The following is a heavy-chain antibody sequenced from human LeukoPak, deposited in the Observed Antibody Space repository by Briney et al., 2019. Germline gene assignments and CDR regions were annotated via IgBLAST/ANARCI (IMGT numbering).Heavy chain of an antibody. D-gene: IGHD3-22*01. J-gene: IGHJ4*02. CDR2: INHSGIT. CDR1: GYSIRSGHY. Sequence: SETLTLTCAVSGYSIRSGHYSGCIQQPPGERVEWIGSINHSGITEYNPSLKSRVTLSVDTSKNQFSLQLSSVTAEDRALYYCARSGDYIKEGFDYWGQGTQVTVSS. CDR3: ARSGDYIKEGFDY. V-gene: IGHV4-38-2*01.